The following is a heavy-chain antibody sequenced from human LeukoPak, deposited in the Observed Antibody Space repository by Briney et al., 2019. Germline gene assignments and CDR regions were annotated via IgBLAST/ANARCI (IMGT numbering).Heavy chain of an antibody. V-gene: IGHV3-11*05. J-gene: IGHJ5*02. CDR1: GFTFSDYY. D-gene: IGHD3-10*01. CDR2: ISSSSSYT. CDR3: ARDSYDSGSYYNH. Sequence: GGSLRLSCAASGFTFSDYYMSWIRQAPGKGLEWVSYISSSSSYTNYADSVKGRFTISRDNAKNSHYLQMNSLRAEDTAVYYCARDSYDSGSYYNHWGQGTLVTVSS.